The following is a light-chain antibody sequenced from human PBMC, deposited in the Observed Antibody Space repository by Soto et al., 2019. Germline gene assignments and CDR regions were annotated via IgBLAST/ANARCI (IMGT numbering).Light chain of an antibody. V-gene: IGKV2-30*02. J-gene: IGKJ1*01. Sequence: DVVMTQSPLSLPVTLGQPASISCRSSQSLIHSDGSTYLSWFQQRPGRSPRRLIYEVSDRDSGVPDRFSGSGSGTDFTLNISRVEAEDVGVYYCMQGTHWPWTFGQGTEVEIK. CDR3: MQGTHWPWT. CDR2: EVS. CDR1: QSLIHSDGSTY.